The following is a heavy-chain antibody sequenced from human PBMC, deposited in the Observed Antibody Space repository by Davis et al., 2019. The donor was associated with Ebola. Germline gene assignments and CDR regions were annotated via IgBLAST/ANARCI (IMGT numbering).Heavy chain of an antibody. D-gene: IGHD3-10*01. CDR1: GYTFTRYG. J-gene: IGHJ5*02. CDR2: ISAYNGNT. Sequence: AASVKVSCKASGYTFTRYGISWVRQAPGQGLEWMGWISAYNGNTNYAQNLQGRVTMTTDTSTSTAYMEVRSLEYDDTAVYYCARAVTMVLPSGWFDPWGQGTLVTVSS. CDR3: ARAVTMVLPSGWFDP. V-gene: IGHV1-18*01.